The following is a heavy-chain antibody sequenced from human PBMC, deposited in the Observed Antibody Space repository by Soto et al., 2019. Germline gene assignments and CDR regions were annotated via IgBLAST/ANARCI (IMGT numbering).Heavy chain of an antibody. J-gene: IGHJ5*02. CDR2: ISGSGGST. Sequence: GGSLRLSCAASGFTFSSYAMSWVRQAPGKGLEWVSAISGSGGSTYYADSVKGRFTISRDNSKNTLYLQMHSLRAEDTAVYYCAKDLLFGESIGGEFDPWGQGTLVTVSS. CDR1: GFTFSSYA. V-gene: IGHV3-23*01. D-gene: IGHD3-10*01. CDR3: AKDLLFGESIGGEFDP.